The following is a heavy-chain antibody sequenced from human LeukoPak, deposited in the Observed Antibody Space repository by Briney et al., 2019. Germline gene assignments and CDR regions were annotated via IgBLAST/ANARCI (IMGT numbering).Heavy chain of an antibody. Sequence: GGSLRLSCAVSGFTFSTYATSWVRQAPGKGLEYVSSISGSGRSTYYADSVKGRFTISKDNSENTLFLQMDSLRVDDTAVYYCAKHVAARREPFDYWGQGTLVTVSS. V-gene: IGHV3-23*01. CDR1: GFTFSTYA. J-gene: IGHJ4*02. D-gene: IGHD6-6*01. CDR2: ISGSGRST. CDR3: AKHVAARREPFDY.